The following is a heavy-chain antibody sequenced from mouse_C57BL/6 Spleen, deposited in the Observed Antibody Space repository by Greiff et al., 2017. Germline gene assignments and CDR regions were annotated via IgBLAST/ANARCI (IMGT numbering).Heavy chain of an antibody. J-gene: IGHJ4*01. Sequence: QVQLQQSGTELVKPGASVKLSCKASGYTFTSYWMHWVKQRPGQGLEWIGNINPSNGGTNYNEKFKSKATLTVDKSSSAACRQLSSLTSEDSAVYYCARLGWDSYAMDYWGQGTSVTVSS. V-gene: IGHV1-53*01. CDR2: INPSNGGT. D-gene: IGHD4-1*01. CDR1: GYTFTSYW. CDR3: ARLGWDSYAMDY.